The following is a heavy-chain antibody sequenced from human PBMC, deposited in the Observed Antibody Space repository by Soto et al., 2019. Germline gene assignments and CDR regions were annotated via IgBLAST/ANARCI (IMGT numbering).Heavy chain of an antibody. V-gene: IGHV1-69*12. CDR2: IIPIFGKA. CDR3: AREVSGVDYGDLVDD. Sequence: QVQLVQSGAEVKKPGSSVEASFKASGGTFSSYAISWVRQAPGQGLEWMGGIIPIFGKANYAQKFQGRVTITADESTSTAYMELSSLRSEDTDVYYCAREVSGVDYGDLVDDWGQGTLVTVSS. CDR1: GGTFSSYA. J-gene: IGHJ4*02. D-gene: IGHD4-17*01.